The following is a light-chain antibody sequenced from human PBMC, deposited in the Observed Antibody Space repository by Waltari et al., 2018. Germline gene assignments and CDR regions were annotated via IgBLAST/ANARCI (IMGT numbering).Light chain of an antibody. J-gene: IGKJ2*01. Sequence: DIQMTQSPSSLSASVGDRVTITCRASEDLGRYLNWYQQKPGKAPKLLNYTASTLESGVPSRFSGSGSGTDFALTISSLQPEDFATYYCQVSHAFGQGTKLEIK. V-gene: IGKV1-39*01. CDR1: EDLGRY. CDR3: QVSHA. CDR2: TAS.